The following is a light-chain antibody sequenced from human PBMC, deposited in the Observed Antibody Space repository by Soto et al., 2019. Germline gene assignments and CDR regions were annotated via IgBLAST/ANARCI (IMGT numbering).Light chain of an antibody. CDR2: EDD. Sequence: NFMLTQPHSVSESPGKTVTISCTRCSGTIVSNFVQWFQQRPGSVPTAVIFEDDQRPSGVPDRFSGSIDSSSNSASLTISGLKTEDEADYYCQSYDSSNVVFGGGTKLTVL. V-gene: IGLV6-57*04. J-gene: IGLJ2*01. CDR3: QSYDSSNVV. CDR1: SGTIVSNF.